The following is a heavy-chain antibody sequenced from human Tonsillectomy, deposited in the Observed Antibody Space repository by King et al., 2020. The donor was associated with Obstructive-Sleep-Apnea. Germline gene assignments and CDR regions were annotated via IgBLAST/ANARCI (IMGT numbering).Heavy chain of an antibody. D-gene: IGHD1-26*01. CDR2: LSYDGSNT. CDR1: GFTFRSYA. CDR3: ATGNCQWDLGYGMDV. V-gene: IGHV3-30*04. Sequence: VQLVESGGGVVQPGRSLRLSCAASGFTFRSYAMHWVRQAPGKGLEWVAVLSYDGSNTYYADSVKGRFTISRDNSKKSLYLQMNSLRAEDTAVYYCATGNCQWDLGYGMDVWGQGTTVTVSS. J-gene: IGHJ6*02.